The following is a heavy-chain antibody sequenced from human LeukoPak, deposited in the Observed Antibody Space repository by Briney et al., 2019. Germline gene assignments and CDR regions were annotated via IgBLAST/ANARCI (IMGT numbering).Heavy chain of an antibody. CDR2: ISYDGSNK. J-gene: IGHJ6*03. V-gene: IGHV3-30-3*01. CDR1: GFTFSSYT. CDR3: ARDPYSSSSVFFYYYMNV. D-gene: IGHD6-6*01. Sequence: PGGSLRLSCAASGFTFSSYTIHWVRQAPGKGLEWLAVISYDGSNKYYADSVKGRFTISRDNSKNMLYLQMNSLRVEDTAVYYCARDPYSSSSVFFYYYMNVWGKGTTVTVSS.